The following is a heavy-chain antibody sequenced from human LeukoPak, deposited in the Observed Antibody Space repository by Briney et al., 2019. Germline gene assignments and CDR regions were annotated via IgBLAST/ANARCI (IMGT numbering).Heavy chain of an antibody. CDR3: ARVVSGTYHFDY. V-gene: IGHV3-11*04. CDR1: GFIFRDYY. Sequence: GGSLRPSCAASGFIFRDYYMSWIRQAPGKGLEWVSYISSSGSTIYYADSMKGRFTISRDNANNSLYLQMNSLRAEDTAVYYCARVVSGTYHFDYWGQGTLVTVSS. J-gene: IGHJ4*02. CDR2: ISSSGSTI. D-gene: IGHD1-26*01.